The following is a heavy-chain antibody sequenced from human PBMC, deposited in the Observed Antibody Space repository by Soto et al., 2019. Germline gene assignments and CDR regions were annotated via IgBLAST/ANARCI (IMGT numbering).Heavy chain of an antibody. CDR1: GYTFTSYY. V-gene: IGHV1-46*01. Sequence: ASVKVSCKASGYTFTSYYMHWVRQAPGQGLEWMGIINPSGGSTSYAQKFQGRVTMTRDTSTSTVYMELSSLRSEDTAVYYCARDLGSAAAYYGSGSYLTYFDYWGQGTLVTVSS. J-gene: IGHJ4*02. CDR2: INPSGGST. D-gene: IGHD3-10*01. CDR3: ARDLGSAAAYYGSGSYLTYFDY.